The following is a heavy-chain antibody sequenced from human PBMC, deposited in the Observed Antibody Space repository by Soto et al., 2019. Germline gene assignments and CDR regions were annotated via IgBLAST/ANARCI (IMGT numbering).Heavy chain of an antibody. Sequence: GGSLRLSCAASGFTSSDYYMSWIRQAPGKGLEWVSYISSSSSYTYYADSVKGRFTISRDNAKNSLYLQMNSLRAEDTAVYYCARDRAGGWNPSYGMDVWGQGTTVTVSS. D-gene: IGHD1-1*01. CDR2: ISSSSSYT. J-gene: IGHJ6*02. CDR1: GFTSSDYY. V-gene: IGHV3-11*06. CDR3: ARDRAGGWNPSYGMDV.